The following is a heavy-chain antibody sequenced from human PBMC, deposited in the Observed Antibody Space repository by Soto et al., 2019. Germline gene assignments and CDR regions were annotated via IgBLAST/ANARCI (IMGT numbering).Heavy chain of an antibody. D-gene: IGHD6-19*01. J-gene: IGHJ5*02. Sequence: SETLSLTCTVSGGSISSYYWSWIRQPPGKGLEWIGYIYYSGSTNYNPSLKSRVTISVDTSKNQFSLKLSSVTAADTAVYYCARRLAVAGNFWFDPWGQGTLVTVSS. CDR3: ARRLAVAGNFWFDP. CDR2: IYYSGST. V-gene: IGHV4-59*08. CDR1: GGSISSYY.